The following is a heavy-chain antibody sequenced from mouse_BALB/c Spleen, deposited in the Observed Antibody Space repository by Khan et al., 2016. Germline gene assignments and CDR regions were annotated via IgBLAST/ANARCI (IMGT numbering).Heavy chain of an antibody. Sequence: VQLQESGPSLVQPSQSLSITCTVSGFSLTSYGVHWVRQSPGKGLEWLGVIWRGGSTDYNAAFMSRLSITKDNSNSQVSFKITSQQADATALYSCAKSNYVLGYYAMDYWGQGTSVTVSS. CDR3: AKSNYVLGYYAMDY. J-gene: IGHJ4*01. V-gene: IGHV2-5-1*01. CDR2: IWRGGST. D-gene: IGHD2-4*01. CDR1: GFSLTSYG.